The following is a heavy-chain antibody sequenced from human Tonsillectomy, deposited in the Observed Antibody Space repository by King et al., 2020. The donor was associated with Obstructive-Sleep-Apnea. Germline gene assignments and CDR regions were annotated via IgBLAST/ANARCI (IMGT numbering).Heavy chain of an antibody. Sequence: QLVQSGGGVVQPGRSLRLSCAASGFTFSNYGMHWVRQAPGKGLEWVAVIWYDGGKKYYADSVKGRLTISRDNSKNTLYLQMNSLRAEDTAVYYCARAGTTVVQWGAEYFQHWGQGTLVTVSS. CDR1: GFTFSNYG. CDR3: ARAGTTVVQWGAEYFQH. D-gene: IGHD4-23*01. V-gene: IGHV3-33*01. J-gene: IGHJ1*01. CDR2: IWYDGGKK.